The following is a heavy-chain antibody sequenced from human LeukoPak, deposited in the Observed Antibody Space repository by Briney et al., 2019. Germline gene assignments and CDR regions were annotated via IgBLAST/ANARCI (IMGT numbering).Heavy chain of an antibody. D-gene: IGHD1-26*01. CDR1: GFTFSSYA. J-gene: IGHJ4*02. CDR2: ISGSGGST. Sequence: GGSLRLSCAASGFTFSSYAMSWVRQAPGKGLEWVSAISGSGGSTYYADSVKGRFTISRDNSKNTLYQQMNSLRAEDTAVYYCAKGGRWELVFDYWGQGTLVTVSS. V-gene: IGHV3-23*01. CDR3: AKGGRWELVFDY.